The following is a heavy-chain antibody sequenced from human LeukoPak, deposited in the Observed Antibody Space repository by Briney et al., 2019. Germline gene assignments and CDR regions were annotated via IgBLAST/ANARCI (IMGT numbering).Heavy chain of an antibody. CDR1: GGSISSGDYY. Sequence: SQTLSLTCTVSGGSISSGDYYWSWIRQPPGKGLEWIGYIYYSGSTYYNPSLKSRVTISVGTSKNQFSLKLSSVTAADTAVYYCARGHIVVVPAAIPRSDWFDPWGQGTLVTVTS. J-gene: IGHJ5*02. CDR3: ARGHIVVVPAAIPRSDWFDP. V-gene: IGHV4-30-4*01. D-gene: IGHD2-2*02. CDR2: IYYSGST.